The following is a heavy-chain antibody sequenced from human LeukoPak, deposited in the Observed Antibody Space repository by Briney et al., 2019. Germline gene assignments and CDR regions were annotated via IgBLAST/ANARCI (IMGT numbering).Heavy chain of an antibody. CDR3: ATEIRAIFGVVIRD. CDR1: GYTLTELS. V-gene: IGHV1-24*01. J-gene: IGHJ4*02. CDR2: FDPEDGET. Sequence: ASVKVSCKVSGYTLTELSMHWVRQTPGKGLEWMGGFDPEDGETIYAQKFQGRVTMTEDTSTDTAYMELSSLRSEDTAVYYCATEIRAIFGVVIRDWGQGTLVTVSS. D-gene: IGHD3-3*01.